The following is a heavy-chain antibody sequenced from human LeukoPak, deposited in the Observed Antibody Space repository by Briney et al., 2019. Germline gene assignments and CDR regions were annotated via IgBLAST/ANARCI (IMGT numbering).Heavy chain of an antibody. Sequence: GASVKVSCEASGYTFTSYGISWVRQAPGQGLEWMGWISAYNGNTNYAQKLQGRVTMTTDTSTSTAYMELRSLRSDDTAVYYCATSLIRYFDWYHIPHFDYWGQGTLVTVSS. CDR1: GYTFTSYG. J-gene: IGHJ4*02. CDR3: ATSLIRYFDWYHIPHFDY. CDR2: ISAYNGNT. D-gene: IGHD3-9*01. V-gene: IGHV1-18*01.